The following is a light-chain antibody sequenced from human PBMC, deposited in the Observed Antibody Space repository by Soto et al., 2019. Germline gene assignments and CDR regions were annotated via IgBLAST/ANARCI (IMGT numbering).Light chain of an antibody. J-gene: IGKJ5*01. CDR1: QSVSRSY. V-gene: IGKV3-20*01. CDR3: QQYGSSPIT. Sequence: IVFTHSPGTLSFSLSERATRCVGYSQSVSRSYLTWYRQKPGQAPGLLIYCASSRATGIPDRFSRSGSGTDFAPTISRLEPEDFAVYYCQQYGSSPITFGQGTRLEIK. CDR2: CAS.